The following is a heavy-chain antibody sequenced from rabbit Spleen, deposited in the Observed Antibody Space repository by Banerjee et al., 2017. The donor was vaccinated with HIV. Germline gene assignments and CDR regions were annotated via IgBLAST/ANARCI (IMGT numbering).Heavy chain of an antibody. V-gene: IGHV1S45*01. Sequence: QEQLVESGGGLVQPGASLTLTCKASGLDFTNSYWICWVRQAPGKGLEWIACIDVVKSGSTYYASWAKGRFTISETSSTTVTLQVTSLTAADTATYFCATDTYGVGAFDLWGQGTLVTVS. CDR1: GLDFTNSYW. J-gene: IGHJ4*01. CDR2: IDVVKSGST. D-gene: IGHD6-1*01. CDR3: ATDTYGVGAFDL.